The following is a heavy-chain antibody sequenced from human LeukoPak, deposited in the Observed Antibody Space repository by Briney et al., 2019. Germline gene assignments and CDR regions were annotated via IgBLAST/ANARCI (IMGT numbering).Heavy chain of an antibody. J-gene: IGHJ5*02. V-gene: IGHV3-48*03. CDR1: GFDLSTYE. Sequence: GGSLRLSCAASGFDLSTYEMNWVRQAPGKGLEWIADITISGHTKNYADSVEGRFTISRDNARTSLYLQMNSLRVEDTGVYYCARGDPHANLWGQGTLVTVSS. CDR2: ITISGHTK. CDR3: ARGDPHANL.